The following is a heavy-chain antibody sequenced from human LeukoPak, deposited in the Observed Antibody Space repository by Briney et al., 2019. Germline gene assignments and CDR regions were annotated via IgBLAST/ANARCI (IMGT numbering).Heavy chain of an antibody. CDR1: GDYISSSSYY. J-gene: IGHJ1*01. CDR3: ARRRYYDSTGYFE. CDR2: IYHSGRT. Sequence: SVTLSLTCAVSGDYISSSSYYWGWIRQSPGTGLEWIGDIYHSGRTYYNPSLKSRVAISIDTSKNQFSLRLRSMTAADTAVFYCARRRYYDSTGYFEWGRGTLVTVSS. D-gene: IGHD3-22*01. V-gene: IGHV4-39*01.